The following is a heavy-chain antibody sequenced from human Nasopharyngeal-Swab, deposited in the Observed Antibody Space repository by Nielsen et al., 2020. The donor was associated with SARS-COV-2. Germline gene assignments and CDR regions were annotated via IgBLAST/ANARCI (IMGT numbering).Heavy chain of an antibody. CDR2: IHYTGKT. D-gene: IGHD3-16*02. CDR3: AREVINQAVSDAFDF. CDR1: GGSISSDNYF. J-gene: IGHJ3*01. Sequence: SETLSLTCTVSGGSISSDNYFWSWIRQRPGKGLEWIGYIHYTGKTYYNPSLESRLTISLDTSRNQFSLMLRSVTAADTAVYYCAREVINQAVSDAFDFWGQGTMVTASS. V-gene: IGHV4-31*03.